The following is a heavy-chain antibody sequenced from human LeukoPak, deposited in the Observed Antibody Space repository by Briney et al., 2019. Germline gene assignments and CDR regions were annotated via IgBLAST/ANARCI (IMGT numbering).Heavy chain of an antibody. Sequence: PGGSLRLSCAASGFTFSDHSMNWVRQAPGKGLEWVGRVTNKANNYTSQYAASVEDRFTISRDNSENSLYLQMNSLKTEDTAVYYCARRAYDVPFLDYWGQGTLVTVSS. V-gene: IGHV3-72*01. CDR3: ARRAYDVPFLDY. CDR1: GFTFSDHS. CDR2: VTNKANNYTS. J-gene: IGHJ4*02. D-gene: IGHD2-21*01.